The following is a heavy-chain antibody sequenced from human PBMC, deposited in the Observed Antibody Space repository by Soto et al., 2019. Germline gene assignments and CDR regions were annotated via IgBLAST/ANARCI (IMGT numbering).Heavy chain of an antibody. Sequence: PSETLSLTCSVSGDSVTSGSYYWSWTRQPPGKGLEWIGYIYYSGNTNYNPSLESRLTISVDTSKNQFSLKLSSVTAADTVVYYCARDVSIRSVGFGDPQVGHYGMDVWGQGTTVTVSS. V-gene: IGHV4-61*01. CDR2: IYYSGNT. CDR3: ARDVSIRSVGFGDPQVGHYGMDV. CDR1: GDSVTSGSYY. D-gene: IGHD3-10*01. J-gene: IGHJ6*02.